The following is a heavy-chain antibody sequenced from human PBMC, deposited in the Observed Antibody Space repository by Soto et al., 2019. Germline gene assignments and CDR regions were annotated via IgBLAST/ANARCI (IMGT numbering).Heavy chain of an antibody. Sequence: QVQLQQWGAGLLKPSETLSLTCAVYGGSFSGYYWSWIRQPPGKGLEWIGEIKHSGSTNYNPSLKSRVTISVDTSKNQFSLKLSSVTAADTAVYYCARQKHDGRIRYYYYYYMDVWGKGTTVTVSS. D-gene: IGHD2-21*01. J-gene: IGHJ6*03. V-gene: IGHV4-34*01. CDR2: IKHSGST. CDR1: GGSFSGYY. CDR3: ARQKHDGRIRYYYYYYMDV.